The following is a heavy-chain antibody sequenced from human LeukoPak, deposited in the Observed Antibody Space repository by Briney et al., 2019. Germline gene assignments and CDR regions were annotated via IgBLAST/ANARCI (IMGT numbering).Heavy chain of an antibody. D-gene: IGHD3-16*02. CDR1: GYTFTGYY. CDR3: ANILSYDYVCGSHRPFDY. Sequence: SSVKVSCKASGYTFTGYYMHWVRQAPGQGLEWMGRINPNSGGTNYAQKFQGRVTMTRDTSISTAYMELSRLRSDDTAVYYCANILSYDYVCGSHRPFDYWGQGTLVTVSS. CDR2: INPNSGGT. J-gene: IGHJ4*02. V-gene: IGHV1-2*06.